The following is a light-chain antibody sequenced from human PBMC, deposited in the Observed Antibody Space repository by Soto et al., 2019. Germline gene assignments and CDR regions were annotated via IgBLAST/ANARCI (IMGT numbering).Light chain of an antibody. J-gene: IGKJ4*01. V-gene: IGKV3-15*01. CDR1: QSVSSD. CDR3: QQYNNWPLT. Sequence: EVVMTQSAATLSVSPGERATLSCRASQSVSSDLAWYQQKPGQAPRLLIYAASTRATGIPARFSGSGSGTEFTLTISSLQSEDFAVYYCQQYNNWPLTFGGGTKVEI. CDR2: AAS.